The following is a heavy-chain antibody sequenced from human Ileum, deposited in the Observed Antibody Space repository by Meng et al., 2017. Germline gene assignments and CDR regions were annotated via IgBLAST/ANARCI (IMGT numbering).Heavy chain of an antibody. J-gene: IGHJ4*02. D-gene: IGHD5-12*01. Sequence: GQSCAHVRKPRDSVRVAFKTSGYTFTGNNTPWVRQAPGQGLEWMGRIYPNNAATNYAQTFQGRVTMTGDTSIATAYMELNRLTSDDTAVYYCARGVAKNWGQGTLVTVSS. V-gene: IGHV1-2*06. CDR2: IYPNNAAT. CDR3: ARGVAKN. CDR1: GYTFTGNN.